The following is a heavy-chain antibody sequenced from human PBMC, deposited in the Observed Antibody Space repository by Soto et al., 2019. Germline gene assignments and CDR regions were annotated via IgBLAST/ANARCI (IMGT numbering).Heavy chain of an antibody. J-gene: IGHJ4*02. CDR1: GGTFSSYA. CDR2: IIPIFGTA. Sequence: QVQLVQSGAEVKKPGSSVKVSCKASGGTFSSYAISWVRQAPGQGLEWMGGIIPIFGTANYAQKFQGRVTITADKSTSTAYMELSSLRAEDTAVYYCAKFGMATTKRSPPYYIDYWGQGALVTVSS. D-gene: IGHD1-1*01. CDR3: AKFGMATTKRSPPYYIDY. V-gene: IGHV1-69*06.